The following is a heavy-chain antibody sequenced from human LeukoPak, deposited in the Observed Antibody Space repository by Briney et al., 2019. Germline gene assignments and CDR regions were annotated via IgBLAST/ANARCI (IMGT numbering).Heavy chain of an antibody. CDR2: ISGSGGST. CDR1: GFIFSSYA. D-gene: IGHD1-1*01. J-gene: IGHJ6*02. Sequence: GGSLRLSCVGSGFIFSSYAMSWVRQAPGKGLEWVSGISGSGGSTHYADSVKGRFTIPRDNSKNTLYLQMNSLRAEDTAIFYCAKTLHMSPTTISYGLDVWGQGITVTVSS. V-gene: IGHV3-23*01. CDR3: AKTLHMSPTTISYGLDV.